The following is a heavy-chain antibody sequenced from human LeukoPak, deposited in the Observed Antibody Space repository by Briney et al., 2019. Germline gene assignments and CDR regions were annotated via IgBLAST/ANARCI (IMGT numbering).Heavy chain of an antibody. CDR2: ISAYNGNT. V-gene: IGHV1-18*01. D-gene: IGHD3-3*01. Sequence: ASVKVSCKASGYTFTSYGISWVRQAPGQGLEWMGWISAYNGNTNYAQKLQGRVTMTTDTSTSTAYMELKSLRSDDTAVYYCARAGVTIFGVVISVGWGNYYMDVWGKGTTVTVSS. CDR3: ARAGVTIFGVVISVGWGNYYMDV. J-gene: IGHJ6*03. CDR1: GYTFTSYG.